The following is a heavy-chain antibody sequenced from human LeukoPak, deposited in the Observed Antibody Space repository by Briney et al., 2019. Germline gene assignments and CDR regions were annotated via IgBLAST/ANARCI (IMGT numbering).Heavy chain of an antibody. V-gene: IGHV4-39*07. CDR2: SNYSGST. Sequence: SDTLSLIHTVSCASHSCSGYFGGWTRQPPGRGLEWIGSSNYSGSTYYNTSIESRLTISLDTSKNQFSLKLSSVTAADTAVYYCARGIREVNSGYYYYYKDVWGKGTTVTVSS. D-gene: IGHD3-10*01. CDR3: ARGIREVNSGYYYYYKDV. J-gene: IGHJ6*03. CDR1: CASHSCSGYF.